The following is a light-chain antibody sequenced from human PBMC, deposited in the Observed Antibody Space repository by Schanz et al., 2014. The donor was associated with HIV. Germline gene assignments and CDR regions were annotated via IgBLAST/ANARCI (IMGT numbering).Light chain of an antibody. CDR2: DVS. CDR1: SSDVGGYNY. CDR3: AAWDDSLNGVI. J-gene: IGLJ2*01. Sequence: QSVLTQPASVSGSPGQSITIPCTGTSSDVGGYNYVAWYQQHPGKAPKLMIYDVSDRPSGVSNRFSGSKSGNTASLTISGLQAEDEADYYCAAWDDSLNGVIFGGGTKLTVL. V-gene: IGLV2-14*03.